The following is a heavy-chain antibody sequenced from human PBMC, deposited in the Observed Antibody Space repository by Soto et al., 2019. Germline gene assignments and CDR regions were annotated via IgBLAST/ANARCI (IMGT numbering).Heavy chain of an antibody. CDR2: IYYSGST. CDR1: GGSISSSSYY. D-gene: IGHD6-13*01. J-gene: IGHJ6*03. Sequence: QLQLQESGPGLVKPSETLSLTCTVSGGSISSSSYYWGWIRQPPGKGLEWIGSIYYSGSTYYNPSLKSRVTISVDTSKNQFSLKLSSVTAADTAVYYCAGLPNSSSWYHYYYYMDVWGKGTTVTVSS. V-gene: IGHV4-39*01. CDR3: AGLPNSSSWYHYYYYMDV.